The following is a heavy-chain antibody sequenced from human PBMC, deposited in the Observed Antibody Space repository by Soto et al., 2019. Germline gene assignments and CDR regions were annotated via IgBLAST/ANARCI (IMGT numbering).Heavy chain of an antibody. D-gene: IGHD3-16*01. CDR3: TRESYDGNYYYGMDV. J-gene: IGHJ6*02. Sequence: EVQVVESGGGLVQPGGSLRLSCAASGFTFRSYWMHWVRQAPGKGLVWVSRINPDGRSTSYADSVKGRLTISRDNAKNTLYLQMNTLRAADTAVYYCTRESYDGNYYYGMDVWAQGTTVTVSS. CDR2: INPDGRST. V-gene: IGHV3-74*01. CDR1: GFTFRSYW.